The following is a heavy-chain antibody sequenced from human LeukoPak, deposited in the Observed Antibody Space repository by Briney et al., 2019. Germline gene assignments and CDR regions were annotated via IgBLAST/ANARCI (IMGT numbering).Heavy chain of an antibody. CDR3: ARARTGYSSGWYFGLQFDY. J-gene: IGHJ4*02. D-gene: IGHD6-19*01. CDR1: GGSISSSDYY. V-gene: IGHV4-39*01. Sequence: PSETLSLTCTVSGGSISSSDYYWGWIRQPPGKGLEWIGTIYYSGSTYHNPSLKSRVTISVDTSKNQFSLKLSSVTAADTAVYYCARARTGYSSGWYFGLQFDYWGQGTLVTVSS. CDR2: IYYSGST.